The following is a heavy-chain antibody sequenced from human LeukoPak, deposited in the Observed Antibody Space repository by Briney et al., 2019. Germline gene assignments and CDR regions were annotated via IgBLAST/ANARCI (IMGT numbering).Heavy chain of an antibody. Sequence: ASVKVSCKTSGYTFTNYGISWVRQAPGQGLEWMGWISGYNGDTKYAQKVQGRVTMTTDKSTSTAYMELRSLRSDDTAVYYCARALYCSGGSCYVNYFDYWGQGTLVTVSS. CDR2: ISGYNGDT. V-gene: IGHV1-18*01. D-gene: IGHD2-15*01. J-gene: IGHJ4*02. CDR3: ARALYCSGGSCYVNYFDY. CDR1: GYTFTNYG.